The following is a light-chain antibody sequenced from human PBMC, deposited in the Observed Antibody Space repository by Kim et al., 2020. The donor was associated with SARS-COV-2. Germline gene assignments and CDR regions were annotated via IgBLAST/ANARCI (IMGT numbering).Light chain of an antibody. CDR1: SSDIGLNT. V-gene: IGLV1-44*01. J-gene: IGLJ3*02. CDR2: SNS. Sequence: QSVLTQPPSASGTPGQRVTISCSGSSSDIGLNTVTWYQQFPGTTPRLLIYSNSQRPSGVPDRFSGSKSGTSASLAISGLQSEDEADYYCASWDDSLSGWVFGGGTQLTVL. CDR3: ASWDDSLSGWV.